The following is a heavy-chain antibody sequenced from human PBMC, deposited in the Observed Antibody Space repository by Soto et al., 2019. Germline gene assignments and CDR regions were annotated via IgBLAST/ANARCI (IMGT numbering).Heavy chain of an antibody. CDR2: ISAYNGNT. CDR3: ARAYYYDCSGYPSPYYYYGMVV. Sequence: APVKASCKASGYTFTSYGMSWVRQAPGQGLEWMGWISAYNGNTNYAQKLQGRVTMTTDTSTSTAYMELRSLRSDDTAVYYCARAYYYDCSGYPSPYYYYGMVVWGPGTTVTVSS. V-gene: IGHV1-18*01. J-gene: IGHJ6*02. D-gene: IGHD3-22*01. CDR1: GYTFTSYG.